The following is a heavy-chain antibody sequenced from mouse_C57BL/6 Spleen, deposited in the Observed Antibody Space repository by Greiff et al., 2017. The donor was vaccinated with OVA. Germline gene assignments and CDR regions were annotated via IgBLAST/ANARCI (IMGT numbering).Heavy chain of an antibody. CDR3: ARTLSYSNYGYFDY. J-gene: IGHJ2*01. Sequence: QVQLQQPGAELVKPGASVKMSCKASGYTFTSYWITWVKQRPGQGLEWIGDIYPGSGSTNYNEKFKSKATLTVDTSSSTAYMQLSSLTSEDSAVYYCARTLSYSNYGYFDYWGQGTTLTVSS. CDR1: GYTFTSYW. V-gene: IGHV1-55*01. D-gene: IGHD2-5*01. CDR2: IYPGSGST.